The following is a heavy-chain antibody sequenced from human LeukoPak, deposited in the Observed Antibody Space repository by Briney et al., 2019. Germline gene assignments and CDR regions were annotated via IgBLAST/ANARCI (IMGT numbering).Heavy chain of an antibody. CDR2: IIASSGST. J-gene: IGHJ4*02. V-gene: IGHV3-23*01. CDR3: VKGGYDFVEVAYFDF. Sequence: GGSLRLSCAASGFSFNSYAMGWVRQAPGKGLEWASIIIASSGSTFYADSVKGRFTISRDNSKNTLYLQMNSLRVENTAVYYCVKGGYDFVEVAYFDFWGQGTLVTVSS. D-gene: IGHD5-12*01. CDR1: GFSFNSYA.